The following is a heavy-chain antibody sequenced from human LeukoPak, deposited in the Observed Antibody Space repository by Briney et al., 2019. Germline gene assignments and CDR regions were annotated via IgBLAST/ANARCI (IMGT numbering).Heavy chain of an antibody. D-gene: IGHD3-22*01. CDR2: IYHSGST. V-gene: IGHV4-61*02. Sequence: SQTLSLTCTVSGGSISSGSYYWSWIRQPAGKGLEWIGSIYHSGSTYYNPSLKSRVTISVDTSKNQFSLKLSSVTAADTAVYYCARDQSTYDSSGYYYSRGWFDPWGQGTLVTVSS. CDR3: ARDQSTYDSSGYYYSRGWFDP. CDR1: GGSISSGSYY. J-gene: IGHJ5*02.